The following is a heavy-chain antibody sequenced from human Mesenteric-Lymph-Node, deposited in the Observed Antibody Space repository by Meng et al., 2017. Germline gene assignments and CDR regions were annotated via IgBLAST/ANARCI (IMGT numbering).Heavy chain of an antibody. CDR2: IIPIFGTA. J-gene: IGHJ3*02. D-gene: IGHD2-15*01. V-gene: IGHV1-69*06. Sequence: SVKVSCKASGGTFSSYAISWVRQAPGQGLEWMGGIIPIFGTANYAQKFQGRVTITADKSTSTAYMELSSLRSDDTAVYYCARLGYCSGGSCYDAFDIWGQGTMVTVSS. CDR1: GGTFSSYA. CDR3: ARLGYCSGGSCYDAFDI.